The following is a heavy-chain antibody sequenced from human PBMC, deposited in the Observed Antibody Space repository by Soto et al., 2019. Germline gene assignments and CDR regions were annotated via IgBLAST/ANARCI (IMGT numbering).Heavy chain of an antibody. D-gene: IGHD1-7*01. V-gene: IGHV1-18*01. Sequence: QAQVLQSGAEVKKPGASVKVSCEASGYSFTGYCISWVRQAPGQGLEWMGWISTYNGNTKYSQKLQDRVTMTTDTSTSTAYMELRSLKSDDTAVYYCARDSRVAETRQYFYGMDVWGKGTTVTVSS. J-gene: IGHJ6*04. CDR1: GYSFTGYC. CDR2: ISTYNGNT. CDR3: ARDSRVAETRQYFYGMDV.